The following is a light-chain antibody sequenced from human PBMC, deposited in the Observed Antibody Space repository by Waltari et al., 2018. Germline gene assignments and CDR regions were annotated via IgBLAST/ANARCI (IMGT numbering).Light chain of an antibody. CDR3: QLYGGSPTLS. CDR1: PSVTGTY. CDR2: AAS. V-gene: IGKV3-20*01. J-gene: IGKJ4*01. Sequence: VLTRSQATRSFPPGKRPTLSCRASPSVTGTYLAWYQQKPGQAPRLLIYAASSRATGIPDRFSGSGSGTAFTLTISRLEPEDFAVYYCQLYGGSPTLSFGGGTKVEIK.